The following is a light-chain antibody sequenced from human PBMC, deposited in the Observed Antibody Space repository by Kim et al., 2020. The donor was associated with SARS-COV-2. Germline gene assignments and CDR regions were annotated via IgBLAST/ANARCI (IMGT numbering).Light chain of an antibody. CDR3: QQAHRFPLT. CDR2: GAS. J-gene: IGKJ4*01. Sequence: ASVGDTVTITCRASQTVRSWLAWYQQKPGKTPTRLIYGASSLQSGVPSRFSGSVGGTDFSLTITNLQPEDFATYYCQQAHRFPLTFGGGTKVDIK. V-gene: IGKV1-12*01. CDR1: QTVRSW.